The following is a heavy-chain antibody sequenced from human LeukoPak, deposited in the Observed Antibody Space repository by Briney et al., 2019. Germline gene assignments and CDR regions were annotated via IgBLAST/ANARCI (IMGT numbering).Heavy chain of an antibody. CDR2: MNPNSGNT. D-gene: IGHD2-15*01. CDR3: ARQSLDGGSCYDY. CDR1: GYSCSTFD. V-gene: IGHV1-8*01. Sequence: ASVKVSCKASGYSCSTFDINWVRQAPGQGPEWMGWMNPNSGNTGYAQKFQGRVTLTRSTSMATAYMELSSLRSEDTAVYYCARQSLDGGSCYDYWGQGTPVTISS. J-gene: IGHJ4*02.